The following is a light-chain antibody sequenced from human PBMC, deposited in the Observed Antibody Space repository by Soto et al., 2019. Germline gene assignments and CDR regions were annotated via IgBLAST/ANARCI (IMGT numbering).Light chain of an antibody. J-gene: IGKJ1*01. CDR3: QRYGSSPWT. V-gene: IGKV3-20*01. CDR2: GAS. Sequence: EIVLTQSPGTLSLSPGERATLSCRASQSLSSNYLAWYQQKPGQAPRLLIYGASSRATGIPDRFSGSGSGTDFTLTISRLEPEDFAVYYCQRYGSSPWTFGQGTKVEIK. CDR1: QSLSSNY.